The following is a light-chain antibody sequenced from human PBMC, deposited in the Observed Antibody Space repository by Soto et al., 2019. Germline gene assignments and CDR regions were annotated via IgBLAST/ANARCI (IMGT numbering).Light chain of an antibody. Sequence: EIVLTQSPGTLSLSPGERVTLSCRASHGVDNYLAWYQHKPVQAPRLLIYGASSRAAGVPDRFSGSGFGTDFTLTISKLEPDDFGMYYCNQYGVSPLTFGQGTKVEIK. J-gene: IGKJ1*01. CDR1: HGVDNY. CDR3: NQYGVSPLT. CDR2: GAS. V-gene: IGKV3-20*01.